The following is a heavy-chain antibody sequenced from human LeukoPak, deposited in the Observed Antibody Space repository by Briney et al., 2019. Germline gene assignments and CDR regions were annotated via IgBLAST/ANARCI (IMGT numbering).Heavy chain of an antibody. D-gene: IGHD2-8*02. Sequence: PGGSLRLSCEASGFTFSTYWIHWVRQAPGKGLVWVSRINSDGTTTNYADSVRGRFTISRDNAKNTLYLQMNSLRAEDTAVYYCAKSPAGDDYWGQGTLVTVSS. CDR3: AKSPAGDDY. J-gene: IGHJ4*02. CDR2: INSDGTTT. CDR1: GFTFSTYW. V-gene: IGHV3-74*01.